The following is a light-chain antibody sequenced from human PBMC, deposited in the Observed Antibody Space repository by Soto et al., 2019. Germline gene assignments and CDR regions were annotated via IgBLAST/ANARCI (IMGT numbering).Light chain of an antibody. CDR3: SSYTTSNTRQIV. Sequence: QSVLTQPAPVSGSPGQSITISCTGTSSDVGGYNYVSWYQHHPGKAPKLIIYDVTNRPSGVSNPFSGSKSGNTASLTISGLQPDDEAYYYCSSYTTSNTRQIVFGTGTKVTVL. V-gene: IGLV2-14*03. CDR2: DVT. J-gene: IGLJ1*01. CDR1: SSDVGGYNY.